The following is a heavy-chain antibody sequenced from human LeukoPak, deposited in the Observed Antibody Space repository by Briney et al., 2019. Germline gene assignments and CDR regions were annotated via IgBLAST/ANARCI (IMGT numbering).Heavy chain of an antibody. CDR3: ARGHFYGSGSFWFDL. CDR2: IDGGSST. J-gene: IGHJ5*02. D-gene: IGHD3-10*01. V-gene: IGHV3-53*01. Sequence: GGSLRLSCAASGFTVSINYMNWVRQAPGKGLEWVSVIDGGSSTDYADSVKGRFTISRDNSKNTLYLQMNSLRAEDTAVCYCARGHFYGSGSFWFDLWGQGSLVTVSS. CDR1: GFTVSINY.